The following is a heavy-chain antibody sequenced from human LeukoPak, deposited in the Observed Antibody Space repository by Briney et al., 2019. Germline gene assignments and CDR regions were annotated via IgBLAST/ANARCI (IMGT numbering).Heavy chain of an antibody. CDR2: IIPIFGTA. D-gene: IGHD3-3*01. CDR1: RGTFSSYA. CDR3: ARALNYDFAALDAFDI. Sequence: SVKVSCKASRGTFSSYAISWVRQAPGQGLEWMGGIIPIFGTANYAQKFQGRVTITADESTSTAYMELSSLRSEDTAVYYCARALNYDFAALDAFDIWGQGTMVTVSS. V-gene: IGHV1-69*13. J-gene: IGHJ3*02.